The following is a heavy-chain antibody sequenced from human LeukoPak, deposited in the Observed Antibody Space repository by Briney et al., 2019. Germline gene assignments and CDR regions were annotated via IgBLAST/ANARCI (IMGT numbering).Heavy chain of an antibody. V-gene: IGHV3-21*01. D-gene: IGHD3-9*01. CDR1: GFTFSSYS. CDR3: ARGITPYFDWLPKWDY. J-gene: IGHJ4*02. Sequence: GGSLRLSCAASGFTFSSYSMNWVRQAPGKGLEWVSSISSSSSYIYYADSVKGRFTISRDNAKNSLYLQMNSLRAEDRAVYYCARGITPYFDWLPKWDYWGQGTLVTVST. CDR2: ISSSSSYI.